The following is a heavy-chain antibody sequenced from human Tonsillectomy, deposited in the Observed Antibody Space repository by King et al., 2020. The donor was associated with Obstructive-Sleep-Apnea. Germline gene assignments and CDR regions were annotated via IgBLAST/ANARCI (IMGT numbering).Heavy chain of an antibody. CDR2: VRNKAFNYAT. Sequence: LVESGGGLVQPGGSLKLSCAASGFSFSGSAMHWVRQASGKGLEWVGRVRNKAFNYATTYAASVKGRFTISRNDSKSTAYLQMNSLKTEDTAVYFCTTLDQLLPTGDAFDIWGQGTTVTVSS. CDR3: TTLDQLLPTGDAFDI. J-gene: IGHJ3*02. D-gene: IGHD1-1*01. V-gene: IGHV3-73*01. CDR1: GFSFSGSA.